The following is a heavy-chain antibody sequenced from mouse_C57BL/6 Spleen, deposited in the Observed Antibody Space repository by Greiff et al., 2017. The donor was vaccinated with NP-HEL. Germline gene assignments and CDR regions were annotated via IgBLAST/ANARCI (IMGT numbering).Heavy chain of an antibody. Sequence: EVKLMESGGGLVQPGGSLKLSCAASGFTFSDYYMYWVRQTPEKRLEWVAYISNGGGSTYYPDTVKGRFTISRDNAKNTLYLQMSRLKSEDTAMYYCARLDYGPHWYFDVWGTGTTVTVSS. CDR1: GFTFSDYY. CDR2: ISNGGGST. CDR3: ARLDYGPHWYFDV. J-gene: IGHJ1*03. D-gene: IGHD2-4*01. V-gene: IGHV5-12*01.